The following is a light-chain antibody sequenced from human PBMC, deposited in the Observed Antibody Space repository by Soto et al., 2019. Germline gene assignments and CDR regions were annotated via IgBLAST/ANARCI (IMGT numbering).Light chain of an antibody. CDR1: QSISNY. J-gene: IGKJ1*01. CDR3: QQYGSSPRT. Sequence: DIHITQSASSLSASVGYICTMTCLASQSISNYLNWYQQKPGKAPKLLIYTVSNLQSGVPSRFSGSGAETDFTLTISRLEPEDFAVYYCQQYGSSPRTFGQGTKVDIK. CDR2: TVS. V-gene: IGKV1-39*01.